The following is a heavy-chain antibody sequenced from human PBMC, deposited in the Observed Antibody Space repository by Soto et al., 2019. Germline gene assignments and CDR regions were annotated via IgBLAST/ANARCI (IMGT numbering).Heavy chain of an antibody. Sequence: ASVKVSCKASGGTFSSYTISWVRQAPGQGLEWMGRIIPILGIANYAQKFQGRVTITADKSTSTAYMELRSLRSDDTAVYYCARGKYYDFWSGSPPHWFDPWGQGTLVTVSS. V-gene: IGHV1-69*02. D-gene: IGHD3-3*01. CDR1: GGTFSSYT. CDR3: ARGKYYDFWSGSPPHWFDP. J-gene: IGHJ5*02. CDR2: IIPILGIA.